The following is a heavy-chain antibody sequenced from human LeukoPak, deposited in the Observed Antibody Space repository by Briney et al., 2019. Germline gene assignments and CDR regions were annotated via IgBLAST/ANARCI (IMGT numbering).Heavy chain of an antibody. CDR1: GFNFDNYN. CDR2: ISSSSSYI. J-gene: IGHJ5*01. CDR3: ARYTSGWFDY. V-gene: IGHV3-21*01. D-gene: IGHD6-19*01. Sequence: GASLRLSCAASGFNFDNYNMNWVRQAQGKGLEWVSSISSSSSYIYDADSVKGRFTISRDNAKNSLYLQMNSLRAEDTAVYFCARYTSGWFDYWGQGTLVTVSS.